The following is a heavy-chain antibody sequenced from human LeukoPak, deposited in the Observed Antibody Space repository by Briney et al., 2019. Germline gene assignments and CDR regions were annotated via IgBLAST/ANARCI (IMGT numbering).Heavy chain of an antibody. D-gene: IGHD1-26*01. CDR1: GFTFSHYY. CDR2: ITSSDSYT. J-gene: IGHJ4*02. Sequence: PGGSLRLSCAASGFTFSHYYMSWIRQAPGKGLEWISYITSSDSYTKYADSVQGRFTTSRDNAQNSLYLQMNSLRAEDTAVYYCARTSGSYSFDYWGQGTLVTVSP. CDR3: ARTSGSYSFDY. V-gene: IGHV3-11*06.